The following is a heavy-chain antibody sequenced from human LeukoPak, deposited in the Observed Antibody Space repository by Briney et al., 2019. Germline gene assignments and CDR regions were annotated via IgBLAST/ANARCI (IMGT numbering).Heavy chain of an antibody. CDR2: IYHSGST. D-gene: IGHD2-21*02. CDR1: GGSISSSNW. V-gene: IGHV4-4*02. CDR3: ARGKGVVVTEGFDY. J-gene: IGHJ4*02. Sequence: PSETLSLTCAVSGGSISSSNWWSWVRPPPGKGLEWIGEIYHSGSTNYNPSLKSRVTISVDKSKNQFSLKLSSVTAADTAVYYCARGKGVVVTEGFDYWGQGTLVTVSS.